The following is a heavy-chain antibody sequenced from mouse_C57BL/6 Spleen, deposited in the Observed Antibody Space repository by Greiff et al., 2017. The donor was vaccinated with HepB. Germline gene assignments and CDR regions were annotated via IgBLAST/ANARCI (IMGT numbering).Heavy chain of an antibody. D-gene: IGHD1-1*01. V-gene: IGHV1-9*01. Sequence: QVQLKQSGAELMKPGASVKLSCKATGYTFTGYWIEWVKQRPGHGLEWIGEILPGSGSTNYNEKFKGKATFTADTSSNTAYMQLSSLTTEDSAIYDCARWGRTVVATFWYFDVWGTGTTVTVSS. CDR1: GYTFTGYW. J-gene: IGHJ1*03. CDR2: ILPGSGST. CDR3: ARWGRTVVATFWYFDV.